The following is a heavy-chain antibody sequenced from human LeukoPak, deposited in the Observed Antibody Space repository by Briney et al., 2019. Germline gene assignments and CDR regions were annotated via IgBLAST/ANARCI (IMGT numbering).Heavy chain of an antibody. CDR2: IKQDGSEK. CDR3: ARDMAIIVGATTFDY. Sequence: GGALTLSCPASGFTFSSYGMSWVRQAPGKGLEWVANIKQDGSEKYYVDSVKGRFTISRDNAKNSLYLQMNSLRAEDTAVYYCARDMAIIVGATTFDYWGQGTLVTVSS. J-gene: IGHJ4*02. CDR1: GFTFSSYG. V-gene: IGHV3-7*01. D-gene: IGHD1-26*01.